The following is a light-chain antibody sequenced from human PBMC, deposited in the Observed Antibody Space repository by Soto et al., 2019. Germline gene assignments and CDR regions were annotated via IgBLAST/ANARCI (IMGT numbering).Light chain of an antibody. CDR3: QQRSDWPPIT. CDR2: DAS. J-gene: IGKJ5*01. CDR1: QSISRT. V-gene: IGKV3-11*01. Sequence: EIVLTQSPDTLSVSPGERATLSCRASQSISRTLAWYQQKSGQPPRLLIYDASIRATGIPARFSGSGSGTDFTLTISSLEPEDFAVYFCQQRSDWPPITFGQGTRVEIK.